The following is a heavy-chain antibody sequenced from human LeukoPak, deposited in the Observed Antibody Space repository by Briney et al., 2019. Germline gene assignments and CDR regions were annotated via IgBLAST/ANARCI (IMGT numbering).Heavy chain of an antibody. V-gene: IGHV3-48*03. D-gene: IGHD4/OR15-4a*01. CDR2: ISSSGSTI. J-gene: IGHJ4*02. Sequence: PGGSLRLSCAASGFTFSFYEMNWVRQAPGKGLEWVSYISSSGSTIYYADSVKGRFTISRDNSKNTLYLQMNSLRAEDTAVYYCARRAGAYSHPYDYWGQGTLVTVSS. CDR1: GFTFSFYE. CDR3: ARRAGAYSHPYDY.